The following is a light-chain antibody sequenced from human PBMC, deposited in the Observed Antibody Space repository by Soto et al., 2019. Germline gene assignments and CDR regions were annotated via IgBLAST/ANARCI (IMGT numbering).Light chain of an antibody. V-gene: IGLV1-47*01. CDR1: RSNIGDNY. CDR3: AAWDDNLSAYV. J-gene: IGLJ1*01. Sequence: QSVLTQPPSASGTPGQRVTISCSGSRSNIGDNYVFWYHQVPGTAPKLLIYRNDQRPSGVPARFSGSKSGTSASLAISGLRAEDEADYYCAAWDDNLSAYVFGSGTKLTVL. CDR2: RND.